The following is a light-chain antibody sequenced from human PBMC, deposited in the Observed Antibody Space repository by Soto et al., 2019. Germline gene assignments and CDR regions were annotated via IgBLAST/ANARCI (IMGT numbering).Light chain of an antibody. Sequence: IEMTPSPASLSASVGDRVTINYRASQTIATYLNWFQHKSGRAPKLLIYTSSSVNSGVSSRFRGSGSGTDFTLTIIDVQPEDSATYYCHHYNNCPPYTFGQGTKVDIK. CDR3: HHYNNCPPYT. V-gene: IGKV1-39*01. CDR1: QTIATY. J-gene: IGKJ2*01. CDR2: TSS.